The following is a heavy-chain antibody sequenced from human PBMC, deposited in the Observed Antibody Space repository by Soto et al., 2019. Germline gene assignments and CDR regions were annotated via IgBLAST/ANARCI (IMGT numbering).Heavy chain of an antibody. V-gene: IGHV3-74*01. CDR3: ARDQYCSGGSCYYNWFDP. CDR1: GFTFSSYW. D-gene: IGHD2-15*01. CDR2: INSDGSST. Sequence: GGSLRLSCAASGFTFSSYWMHWVRQAPGKGLVWVSRINSDGSSTSYADSVKGRFTISRDNAKNTLYLQMNSLRAEDTAVYYCARDQYCSGGSCYYNWFDPWGQGTLVTVSS. J-gene: IGHJ5*02.